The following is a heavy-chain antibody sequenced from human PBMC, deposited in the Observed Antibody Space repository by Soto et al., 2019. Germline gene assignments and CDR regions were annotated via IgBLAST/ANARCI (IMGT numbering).Heavy chain of an antibody. V-gene: IGHV2-5*01. CDR1: GFSFTTAGVA. Sequence: SGPTLVNPTPTLTLTCTFSGFSFTTAGVAVGWIRQTPGGALEWLTLIYYNDDRRFSPSLKPRLPITGDTSKHQVVLSLTNVDPGDTATYFCAHSDGGYEIIYFDFWGQGIPVTVSS. J-gene: IGHJ4*02. D-gene: IGHD5-12*01. CDR3: AHSDGGYEIIYFDF. CDR2: IYYNDDR.